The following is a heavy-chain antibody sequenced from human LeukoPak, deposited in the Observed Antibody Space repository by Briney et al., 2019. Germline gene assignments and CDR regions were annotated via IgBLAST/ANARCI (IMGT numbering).Heavy chain of an antibody. CDR2: INSDGSST. V-gene: IGHV3-74*01. CDR1: GFTFSSYW. CDR3: APLAVGATELIDY. D-gene: IGHD1-26*01. Sequence: GGSLRLSCAASGFTFSSYWMHWVRQAPGKGLVWVSRINSDGSSTSYADSVKGRFTISRDNAKNTLYLQMNTLRAEDTAVYYCAPLAVGATELIDYWGQGTLVTVSS. J-gene: IGHJ4*02.